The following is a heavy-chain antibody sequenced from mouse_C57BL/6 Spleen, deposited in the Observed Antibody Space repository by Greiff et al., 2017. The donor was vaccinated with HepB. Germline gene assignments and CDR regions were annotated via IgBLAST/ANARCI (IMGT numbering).Heavy chain of an antibody. CDR1: GFTFSSYA. J-gene: IGHJ2*01. CDR2: ISDGGSYT. Sequence: EVKLMESGGGLVKPGGSLKLSCAASGFTFSSYAMSWVGQTPEKRLEWVATISDGGSYTYYPDNVKGRFTISRDNAKNNLYLQMSHLKSEDTSMYYCASVVRGYYFDYWGQGTTLTVSS. CDR3: ASVVRGYYFDY. D-gene: IGHD2-14*01. V-gene: IGHV5-4*03.